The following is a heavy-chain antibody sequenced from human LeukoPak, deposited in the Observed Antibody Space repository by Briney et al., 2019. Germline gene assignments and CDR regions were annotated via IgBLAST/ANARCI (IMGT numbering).Heavy chain of an antibody. D-gene: IGHD6-19*01. Sequence: VASVKVSCKASGYTFTTYGFSWVRQAPGQGLEWMGWISAYTGNTNYAQKLQGRVTMTTDASTSTAYMELRSLRSDDTAVYYCARKATGYSSGWYSDWFDPWGQGTLVTVSS. CDR1: GYTFTTYG. CDR3: ARKATGYSSGWYSDWFDP. J-gene: IGHJ5*02. V-gene: IGHV1-18*01. CDR2: ISAYTGNT.